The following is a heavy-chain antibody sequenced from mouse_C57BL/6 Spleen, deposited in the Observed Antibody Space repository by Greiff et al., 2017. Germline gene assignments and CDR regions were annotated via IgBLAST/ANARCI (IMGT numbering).Heavy chain of an antibody. CDR3: ARYPRITTVVATDY. CDR1: GYTFTSYG. Sequence: VKLQESGAELARPGASVKLSCKASGYTFTSYGISWVKQRTGQGLEWIGEIYPRSGNTYYNEKFKGKATLTAHKSSSTAYMELRSLTSEDSAVYFCARYPRITTVVATDYWGQGTTLTVSS. D-gene: IGHD1-1*01. J-gene: IGHJ2*01. V-gene: IGHV1-81*01. CDR2: IYPRSGNT.